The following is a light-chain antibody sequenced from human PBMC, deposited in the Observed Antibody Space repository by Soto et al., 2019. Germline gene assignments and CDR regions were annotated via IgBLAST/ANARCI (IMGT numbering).Light chain of an antibody. CDR1: QNINNY. V-gene: IGKV1-5*01. J-gene: IGKJ1*01. CDR3: QQYNTYST. Sequence: DIQMTQSPSSLSASVGDRVTITCQASQNINNYLNWCQQKPGKAPKFLIYDASSLENGVPSRFSGSGSGTEFTLTISSLQPDDFATYYCQQYNTYSTFGQGTKVDI. CDR2: DAS.